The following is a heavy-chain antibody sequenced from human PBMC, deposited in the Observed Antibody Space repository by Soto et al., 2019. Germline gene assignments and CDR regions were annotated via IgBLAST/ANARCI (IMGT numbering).Heavy chain of an antibody. J-gene: IGHJ4*02. CDR2: ISYDGSKG. V-gene: IGHV3-33*05. D-gene: IGHD2-15*01. CDR3: AKDQASGQGSFDS. CDR1: GFTFSNYA. Sequence: PGGSLRLSCAASGFTFSNYAIHWVRQAPGKGLEWVSLISYDGSKGYYADSVKGRPTISRDNSENTVYLQMNSLRAEDTAVYYCAKDQASGQGSFDSWGQGTLVTVSS.